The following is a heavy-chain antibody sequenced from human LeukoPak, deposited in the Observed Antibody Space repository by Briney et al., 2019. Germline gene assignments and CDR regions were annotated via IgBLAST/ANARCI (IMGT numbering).Heavy chain of an antibody. D-gene: IGHD3-10*01. Sequence: PGGSLRLSCAASGFTFSSYAMSWVRQAPGKGLEWVSAISGRGDGTYYADFVKGRFTISRDNSKNTLFLQMNSLRVEDTATYYCAKGTERYREVSSFDSWGRGTLVAVSS. CDR1: GFTFSSYA. CDR3: AKGTERYREVSSFDS. V-gene: IGHV3-23*01. J-gene: IGHJ4*02. CDR2: ISGRGDGT.